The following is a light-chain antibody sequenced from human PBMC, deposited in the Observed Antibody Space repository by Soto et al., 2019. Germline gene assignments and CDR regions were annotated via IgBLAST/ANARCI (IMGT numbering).Light chain of an antibody. Sequence: AIRMTQSPSSLSASTGDRVTITCRASQGISSYLAWYQQKPGKAPKLLIYAASTLQSGVPSRFSGSGSGTDFTLTISSLQPEDFATYYCQQLNSYPPLTFGGGTKVDIK. CDR3: QQLNSYPPLT. V-gene: IGKV1-8*01. J-gene: IGKJ4*01. CDR1: QGISSY. CDR2: AAS.